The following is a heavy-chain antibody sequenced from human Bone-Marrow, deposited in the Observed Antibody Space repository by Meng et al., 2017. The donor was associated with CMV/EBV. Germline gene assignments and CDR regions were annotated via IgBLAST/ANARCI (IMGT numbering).Heavy chain of an antibody. V-gene: IGHV4-34*01. Sequence: SFSGYYWSWIRQPPGKGLEWIGEIHHSGSTNYNPSLKSRVTISVDTSKNQFSLKLSSVTAADTAVYYCARGGRHVLRLYGSGSSLDYWGQGTLVTVSS. CDR2: IHHSGST. CDR3: ARGGRHVLRLYGSGSSLDY. CDR1: SFSGYY. J-gene: IGHJ4*02. D-gene: IGHD3-10*01.